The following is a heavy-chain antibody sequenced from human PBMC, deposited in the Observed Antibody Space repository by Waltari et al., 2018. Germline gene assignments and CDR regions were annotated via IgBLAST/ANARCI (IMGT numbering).Heavy chain of an antibody. V-gene: IGHV1-2*07. CDR2: VTPDRGST. CDR3: ARGLRRYFDWCWER. Sequence: QVQLVQSGAEVQKPGASVKVSCKASGYTFTGYDMHGVRQAPGQGLGEMGWVTPDRGSTNYAHKCQGRVSLTRYTSISTSDMERSRLRSDDTAVYYCARGLRRYFDWCWERWGQGTLVTVSS. J-gene: IGHJ4*02. D-gene: IGHD3-9*01. CDR1: GYTFTGYD.